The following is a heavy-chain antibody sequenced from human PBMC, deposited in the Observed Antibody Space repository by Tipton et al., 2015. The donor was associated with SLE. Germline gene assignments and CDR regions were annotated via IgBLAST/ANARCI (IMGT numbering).Heavy chain of an antibody. J-gene: IGHJ3*02. CDR3: ARRSDGDAFDI. CDR1: GGSISNYY. Sequence: TLSLTCSVSGGSISNYYWNWIRQPPGKGLEWIGYIYSSGGTDYNPSLKSRLTISVDTSKNQFSLKLSSVTAADTAVYYCARRSDGDAFDIWGQGTMVNVSS. V-gene: IGHV4-4*08. CDR2: IYSSGGT.